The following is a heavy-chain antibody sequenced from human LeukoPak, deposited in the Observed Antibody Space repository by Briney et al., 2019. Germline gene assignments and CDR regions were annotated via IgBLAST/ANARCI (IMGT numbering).Heavy chain of an antibody. Sequence: PGGSLRLSCAASGFTFSSYWMHWVRQAPGKGLVWVSRINSDGSSTSYADSVKGRFTISRDNAKNTLYLQMNSLRAEDTAVYYCANAIAAAGGVRPGYFQHWGQGTLVTVSS. J-gene: IGHJ1*01. CDR2: INSDGSST. V-gene: IGHV3-74*01. CDR1: GFTFSSYW. D-gene: IGHD6-13*01. CDR3: ANAIAAAGGVRPGYFQH.